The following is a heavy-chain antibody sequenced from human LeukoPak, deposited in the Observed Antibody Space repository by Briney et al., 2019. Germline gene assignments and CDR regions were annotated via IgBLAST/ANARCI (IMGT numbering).Heavy chain of an antibody. V-gene: IGHV3-21*01. CDR2: ISSSSSYI. CDR3: ARAGIAAAGKLD. J-gene: IGHJ4*02. D-gene: IGHD6-13*01. CDR1: GFIFSSYS. Sequence: PGGSLRLSCAASGFIFSSYSMNWVRQAPGKGLEWVSSISSSSSYIYYADSERGRFTISRDNAKNSLYLQMNSLRAEDTAVYYCARAGIAAAGKLDWGQGTLVTVSS.